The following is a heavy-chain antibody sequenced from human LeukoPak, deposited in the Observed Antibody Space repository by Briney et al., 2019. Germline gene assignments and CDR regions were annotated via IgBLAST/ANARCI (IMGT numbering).Heavy chain of an antibody. CDR1: GYTFIGYY. V-gene: IGHV1-2*04. CDR2: INPKSGGT. Sequence: ASVKVSCKASGYTFIGYYIHWVRQAPGQGLEWMGWINPKSGGTYYAQKFQGWVTMTRDTSISTAYMEVIRLRSDDTAVYYCARDPMGYGSGSPTHYYYYGMDVWGQGTTVTVSS. CDR3: ARDPMGYGSGSPTHYYYYGMDV. D-gene: IGHD3-10*01. J-gene: IGHJ6*02.